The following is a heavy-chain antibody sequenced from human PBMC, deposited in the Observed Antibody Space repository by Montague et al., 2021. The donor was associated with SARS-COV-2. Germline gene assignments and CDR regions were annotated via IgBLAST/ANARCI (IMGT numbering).Heavy chain of an antibody. J-gene: IGHJ6*02. CDR2: IFKNGDI. CDR3: ARYYERSLDV. CDR1: GGSITNDD. D-gene: IGHD3-16*01. Sequence: SETLSLTCTVSGGSITNDDWSWIRQPPGKGLEWIVNIFKNGDIDXNPSLMSRVIISVDTSKSQFSLKVTSVTAADTAAYHCARYYERSLDVWGQGTTVTVSS. V-gene: IGHV4-59*08.